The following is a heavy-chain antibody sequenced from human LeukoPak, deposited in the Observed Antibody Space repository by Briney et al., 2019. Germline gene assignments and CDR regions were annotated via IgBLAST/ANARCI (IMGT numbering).Heavy chain of an antibody. V-gene: IGHV3-21*01. CDR1: GFTFNTYS. CDR3: VRDWSQGNVVGTIGHYYFDS. CDR2: ISSSSSHM. J-gene: IGHJ4*02. Sequence: GGSLRLSCAASGFTFNTYSMNWVRQGPGEGLEWVISISSSSSHMSYADSLKGRFTISRDNDKNSLYLQMNSLRADDTAVYYCVRDWSQGNVVGTIGHYYFDSWGQGTLVTVSS. D-gene: IGHD5-12*01.